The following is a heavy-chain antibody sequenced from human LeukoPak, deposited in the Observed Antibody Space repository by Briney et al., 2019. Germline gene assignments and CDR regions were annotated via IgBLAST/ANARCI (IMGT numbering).Heavy chain of an antibody. V-gene: IGHV4-34*01. CDR2: INHSGST. CDR1: GGSFSGYY. D-gene: IGHD3-16*02. CDR3: ARVTGYDYVWGSYRYPKEFDY. Sequence: SETLSLTCAVYGGSFSGYYWSWIRQPPGKGLEWIGEINHSGSTNYNPSLKSRVTISVDTSKNQFSLKLSSVTAADTAVYYCARVTGYDYVWGSYRYPKEFDYWGQGTLVTVPS. J-gene: IGHJ4*02.